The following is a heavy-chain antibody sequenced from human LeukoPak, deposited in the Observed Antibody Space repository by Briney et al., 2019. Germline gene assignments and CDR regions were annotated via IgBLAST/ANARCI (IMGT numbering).Heavy chain of an antibody. Sequence: SGPTRVNPTQTLTPTCTLSGWSLSTSREGVGWIRQPLGTALEWPATTYWYDEKRYSTYLKSRLTITKDTSKIQVVLAMTNVDPVDTATYYCAHTQYYYDSGGVDDGFDIWGQGTMVTVSS. J-gene: IGHJ3*02. CDR1: GWSLSTSREG. CDR3: AHTQYYYDSGGVDDGFDI. CDR2: TYWYDEK. V-gene: IGHV2-5*01. D-gene: IGHD3-22*01.